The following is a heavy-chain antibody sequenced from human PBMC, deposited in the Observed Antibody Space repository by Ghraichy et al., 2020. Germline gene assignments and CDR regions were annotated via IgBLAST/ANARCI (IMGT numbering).Heavy chain of an antibody. J-gene: IGHJ4*02. D-gene: IGHD4-11*01. CDR2: IYPRGST. V-gene: IGHV4-39*01. Sequence: SCTVSGDSISSSLYHWAWIRQSRERGLEWIGSIYPRGSTYYNPALKSRVTISADMSRNQFSLELTSVHAADTAVYFCTRRIRGVTYTFDSWGQGNQVTVSS. CDR3: TRRIRGVTYTFDS. CDR1: GDSISSSLYH.